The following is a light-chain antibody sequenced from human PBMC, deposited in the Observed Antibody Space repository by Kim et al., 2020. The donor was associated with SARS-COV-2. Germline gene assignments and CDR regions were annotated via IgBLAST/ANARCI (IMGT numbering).Light chain of an antibody. CDR1: KSIRSY. V-gene: IGKV1-39*01. CDR2: TAS. CDR3: QQTFSIPYS. J-gene: IGKJ2*03. Sequence: SASVGGRVTITCRASKSIRSYLNWYQQRPGKAPKALIYTASTLHSGVPSRFSGSGSGTDFTFTISSLQPEDCGTYYCQQTFSIPYSFGQGTKLEI.